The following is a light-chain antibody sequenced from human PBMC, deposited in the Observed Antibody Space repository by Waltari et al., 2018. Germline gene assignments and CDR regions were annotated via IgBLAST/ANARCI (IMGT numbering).Light chain of an antibody. V-gene: IGLV3-1*01. CDR2: QET. CDR3: QALGTGAWV. Sequence: SYELTQPPSVSVSPGQTASITCSGDILGNKYASWYQQKPGQSPLLVIYQETKRPSEIPERLSGAKSANAATLTITGTQAMDEADYYCQALGTGAWVFGGGTKLTVL. J-gene: IGLJ3*02. CDR1: ILGNKY.